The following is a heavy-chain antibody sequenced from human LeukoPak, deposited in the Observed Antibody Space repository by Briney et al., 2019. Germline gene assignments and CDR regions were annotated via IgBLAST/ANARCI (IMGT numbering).Heavy chain of an antibody. Sequence: GGSLRLSCAASGFTFSSYAMSWVRQAPGKGLEWVSAISGSGGSTYYADSVKGRFTISRDNSKNTLYLQMNGLRAEDTAVYYCAKDDRSWYSAFDIWGQGTMVTVSS. CDR2: ISGSGGST. V-gene: IGHV3-23*01. CDR3: AKDDRSWYSAFDI. D-gene: IGHD6-13*01. J-gene: IGHJ3*02. CDR1: GFTFSSYA.